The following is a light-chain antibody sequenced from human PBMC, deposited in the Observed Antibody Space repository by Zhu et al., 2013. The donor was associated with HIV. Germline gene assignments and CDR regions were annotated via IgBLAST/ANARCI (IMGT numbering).Light chain of an antibody. V-gene: IGKV1-5*03. Sequence: DIQMTQSPSTLSASVGDRVTITCRASQSISSWLAWYQQKPGKAPKLLIYKASSLETGVPSTFSGSGFGTEFTLVISSLQPEDFATYYCQQFYNFPLTFGRGTRLEIK. CDR1: QSISSW. CDR2: KAS. J-gene: IGKJ5*01. CDR3: QQFYNFPLT.